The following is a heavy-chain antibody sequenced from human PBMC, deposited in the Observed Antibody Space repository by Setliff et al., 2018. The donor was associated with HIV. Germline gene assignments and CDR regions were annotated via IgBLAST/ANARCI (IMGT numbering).Heavy chain of an antibody. Sequence: TLSLTCTVSGGSISSSNWWSWVRQPPGKGLEWIGEVYHSGSTNYNPSLKSRVTISVDKSKNQFSLKLSSVTAADTAVYYCARGGGTSSPIDYHYYIDVWGKGTTVTVSS. CDR1: GGSISSSNW. CDR3: ARGGGTSSPIDYHYYIDV. D-gene: IGHD6-6*01. V-gene: IGHV4-4*02. CDR2: VYHSGST. J-gene: IGHJ6*03.